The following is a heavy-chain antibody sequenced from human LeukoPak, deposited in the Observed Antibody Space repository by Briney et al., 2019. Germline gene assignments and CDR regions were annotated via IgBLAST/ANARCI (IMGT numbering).Heavy chain of an antibody. CDR1: GGSMRSYY. D-gene: IGHD3-16*01. Sequence: SETLSLTCTVSGGSMRSYYRSFIRQPARKGLEWIGRIHTSGTTYYNASLKSRVTMSVDMSKNQFSLRLTSVAAADTAVYYCARGDFYDGGGRNWFDPWGQGTLVTVSS. V-gene: IGHV4-4*07. CDR3: ARGDFYDGGGRNWFDP. CDR2: IHTSGTT. J-gene: IGHJ5*02.